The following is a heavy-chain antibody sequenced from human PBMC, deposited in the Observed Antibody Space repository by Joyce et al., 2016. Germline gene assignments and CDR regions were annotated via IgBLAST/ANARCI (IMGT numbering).Heavy chain of an antibody. CDR1: GYTFASYA. CDR3: ARDYGSGSYDY. J-gene: IGHJ4*02. Sequence: QVQLVQSGAEVKKPGASVKGSCKASGYTFASYAMHWVRQAPGQRLEWMGWINAGNGNTKYSQKFQGRVTITRDTSASTAYMELSSLRSEDTAVYYCARDYGSGSYDYWGQGTLVTVSS. D-gene: IGHD3-10*01. V-gene: IGHV1-3*01. CDR2: INAGNGNT.